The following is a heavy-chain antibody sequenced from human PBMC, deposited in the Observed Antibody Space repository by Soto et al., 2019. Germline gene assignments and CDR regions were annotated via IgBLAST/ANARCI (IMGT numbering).Heavy chain of an antibody. J-gene: IGHJ4*02. CDR3: ARVGSIAAAGTPDY. CDR2: ISGSGSTI. Sequence: GGSLRLSCAASGFTFSDYYMSWFRQAPGKGLEWVSYISGSGSTIHDADSVKGRFTISRDNAKNSLYLQMNSLRAEDTAVYYCARVGSIAAAGTPDYWGQGTLVTVSS. CDR1: GFTFSDYY. V-gene: IGHV3-11*01. D-gene: IGHD6-13*01.